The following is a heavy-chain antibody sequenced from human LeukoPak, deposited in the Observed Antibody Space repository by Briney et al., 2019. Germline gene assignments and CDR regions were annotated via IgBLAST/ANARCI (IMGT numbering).Heavy chain of an antibody. Sequence: ASVKVSCKASGYTFTSYGISWVRQAPGQGLEWVGWISAYNGNTNYAQKLQGRVTMTTDTSTSTAYMELRSLRSDDTAVYYCARDSLTVTTESYYYYYGMDVWGQGTTVTVSS. D-gene: IGHD4-17*01. CDR3: ARDSLTVTTESYYYYYGMDV. J-gene: IGHJ6*02. CDR1: GYTFTSYG. CDR2: ISAYNGNT. V-gene: IGHV1-18*01.